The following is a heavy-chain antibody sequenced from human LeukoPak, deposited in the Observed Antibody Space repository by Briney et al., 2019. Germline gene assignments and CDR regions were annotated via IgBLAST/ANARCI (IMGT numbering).Heavy chain of an antibody. CDR2: IYYSGST. CDR3: ARGDCSGGSCYSTGLFDY. V-gene: IGHV4-61*01. J-gene: IGHJ4*02. Sequence: SETLSLTCTVSGGSISSSSYYWSWIRQPPGKGLEWIGYIYYSGSTNYNPSLKSRVTISVDTSKNQFSLKLSSVSAADTAIYYCARGDCSGGSCYSTGLFDYWGQGTLVTVSS. D-gene: IGHD2-15*01. CDR1: GGSISSSSYY.